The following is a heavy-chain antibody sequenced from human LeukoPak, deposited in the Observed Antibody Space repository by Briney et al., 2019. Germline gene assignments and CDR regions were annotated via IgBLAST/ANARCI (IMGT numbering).Heavy chain of an antibody. CDR1: GYTFTNYG. J-gene: IGHJ4*02. V-gene: IGHV1-18*01. CDR2: ISTYNGHT. D-gene: IGHD3-22*01. Sequence: GASVKVSFKASGYTFTNYGITWVRQAPGQGREWMGWISTYNGHTKYAQRLQGRVTMTTDTSTSTAYMELRSQRSDDTAIYYCARGFPPRRNYDSSGYYSYYFDYWGQGTLVTVSS. CDR3: ARGFPPRRNYDSSGYYSYYFDY.